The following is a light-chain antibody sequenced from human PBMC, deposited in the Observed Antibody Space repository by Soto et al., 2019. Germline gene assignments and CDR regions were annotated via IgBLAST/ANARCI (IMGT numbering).Light chain of an antibody. CDR2: EVN. J-gene: IGLJ1*01. V-gene: IGLV2-8*01. CDR3: SSYTRISYLGV. CDR1: SSDVGGYNY. Sequence: QSALTQPPSASGSPGQSVAISCTGTSSDVGGYNYVSWYQQHPGKAPKLMIYEVNKRPSGVPDRFSGSKSGNTASLTVSGLQAEDEADYYCSSYTRISYLGVFGTGTKVTXL.